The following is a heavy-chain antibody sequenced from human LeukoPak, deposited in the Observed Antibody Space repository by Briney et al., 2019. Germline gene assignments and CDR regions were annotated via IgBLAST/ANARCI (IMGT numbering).Heavy chain of an antibody. J-gene: IGHJ4*02. CDR3: ARKGEIYGDYDY. CDR1: GYTLTGYY. V-gene: IGHV1-2*02. D-gene: IGHD4-17*01. CDR2: INPNSGGT. Sequence: ASVKVSCKASGYTLTGYYMHWVRQAPGQGLEWMGWINPNSGGTHYAQKFEGTLTVTRDTSTRTTYMDLSRLKTDDTAIYYCARKGEIYGDYDYWGQGTLVTVPS.